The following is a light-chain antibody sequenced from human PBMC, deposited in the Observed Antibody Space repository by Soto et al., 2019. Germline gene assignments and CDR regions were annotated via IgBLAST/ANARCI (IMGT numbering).Light chain of an antibody. Sequence: DIVMTQSPDSLAVSLGERATINCKSSQSVFFNSNNKNYLAWYQQKPGQPPKLLIYWASTRESGAPDRFSGSGSGTDFALTISSLQAEDVAFYYCQQYYNIPPTFGQGIKVEI. CDR1: QSVFFNSNNKNY. CDR3: QQYYNIPPT. J-gene: IGKJ1*01. V-gene: IGKV4-1*01. CDR2: WAS.